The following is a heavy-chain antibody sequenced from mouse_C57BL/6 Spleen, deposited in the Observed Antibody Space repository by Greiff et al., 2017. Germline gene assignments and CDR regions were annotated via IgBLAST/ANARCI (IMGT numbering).Heavy chain of an antibody. D-gene: IGHD2-5*01. CDR2: IYPGSGST. V-gene: IGHV1-55*01. Sequence: QVHVKQPGAELVKPGASVKMSCKASGYTFTSYWITWVKQRPGQGLEWIGDIYPGSGSTNYNEKFKSKATLTVDTSSSTAYMQLSSLTSEDSAVYYCARGGSNYWFAYWGQGTLVTVSA. CDR3: ARGGSNYWFAY. CDR1: GYTFTSYW. J-gene: IGHJ3*01.